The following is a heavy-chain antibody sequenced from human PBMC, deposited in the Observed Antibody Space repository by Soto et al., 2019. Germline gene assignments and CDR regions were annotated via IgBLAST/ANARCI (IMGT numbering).Heavy chain of an antibody. D-gene: IGHD2-15*01. V-gene: IGHV3-7*03. Sequence: EVQLVESGGGLVQPGGSLRLSCVASGFTFSSYWMSWVRQAPGKGPEWVANIKEDGSEKYYEDSVKGRFTISRDNVKNSLYLQMNSLRAEDTAVYYCGRGYARCDYWGQGTLVTVSS. J-gene: IGHJ4*02. CDR1: GFTFSSYW. CDR2: IKEDGSEK. CDR3: GRGYARCDY.